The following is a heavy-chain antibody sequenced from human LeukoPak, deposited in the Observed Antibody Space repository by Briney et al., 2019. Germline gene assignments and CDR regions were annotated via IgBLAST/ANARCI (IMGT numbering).Heavy chain of an antibody. J-gene: IGHJ6*03. CDR2: IYYSGST. Sequence: SETLSLTCTVSGGSISSSSYYWGWIRQPPGKGLEWIGSIYYSGSTYYNPSLKSRVTISVDTSKNQFSLKLSSVTAADTAVYYCARWSGSVTARNYYYYMDVWGEGTTVTVSS. D-gene: IGHD6-6*01. CDR3: ARWSGSVTARNYYYYMDV. CDR1: GGSISSSSYY. V-gene: IGHV4-39*07.